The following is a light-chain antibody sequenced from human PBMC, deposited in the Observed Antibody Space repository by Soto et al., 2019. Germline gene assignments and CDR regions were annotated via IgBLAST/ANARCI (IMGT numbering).Light chain of an antibody. J-gene: IGKJ5*01. CDR3: QQTKSFPIT. Sequence: DIQMTQSPSSVSASVGDRVTITCRASQSISSWLAWCQQKPGKAPKLLIYAASMQSGVPSRFSGSGSGTDFTLTINNLQPEDFATYYCQQTKSFPITFGQGTRLEIK. CDR2: AAS. CDR1: QSISSW. V-gene: IGKV1D-12*01.